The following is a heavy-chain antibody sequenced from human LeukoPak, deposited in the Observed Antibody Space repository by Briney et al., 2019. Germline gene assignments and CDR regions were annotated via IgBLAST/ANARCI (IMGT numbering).Heavy chain of an antibody. CDR2: IYYSGST. J-gene: IGHJ4*02. Sequence: SETLSLTWTVSGGSISSYYWSWIRQPPGKGLEWIGYIYYSGSTNYNPSLKSRVTISVDTSKNQFSLKLSSVTAADTAVYYCVRDYGSGSYDYWGQGTLVTVSS. V-gene: IGHV4-59*01. CDR3: VRDYGSGSYDY. D-gene: IGHD3-10*01. CDR1: GGSISSYY.